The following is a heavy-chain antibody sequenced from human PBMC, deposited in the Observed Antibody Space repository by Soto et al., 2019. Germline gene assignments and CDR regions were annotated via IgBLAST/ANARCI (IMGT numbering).Heavy chain of an antibody. CDR3: TRGYSYGYLDY. Sequence: GGSLRLSCAASGFTFSSYAMSWVRQAPGKGLEWVSAISSSGGSTYYADSVKGRFTISRDNSKNTLYLQMNSLRAEDTAVYYCTRGYSYGYLDYWGQGTLVTLSS. CDR1: GFTFSSYA. D-gene: IGHD5-18*01. CDR2: ISSSGGST. J-gene: IGHJ4*02. V-gene: IGHV3-23*01.